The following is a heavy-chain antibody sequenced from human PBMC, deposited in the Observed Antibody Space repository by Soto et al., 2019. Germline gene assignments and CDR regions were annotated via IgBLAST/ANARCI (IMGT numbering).Heavy chain of an antibody. Sequence: GGSLRLSCAASGFTFSSYGMHWVRQAPGKGLEWVAVIWYDGTNKYYADSVKGRFTISRDNSKNMLYLQMNSLRAEDTAVYSCARDDIVVVPAATDDAFDIWGQGTMVTVSS. CDR3: ARDDIVVVPAATDDAFDI. J-gene: IGHJ3*02. CDR2: IWYDGTNK. CDR1: GFTFSSYG. V-gene: IGHV3-33*01. D-gene: IGHD2-2*01.